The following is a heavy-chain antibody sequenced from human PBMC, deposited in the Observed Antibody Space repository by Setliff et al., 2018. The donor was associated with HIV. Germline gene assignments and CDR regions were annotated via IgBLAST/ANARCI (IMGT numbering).Heavy chain of an antibody. CDR2: IKQDGSEK. CDR3: AGGSGSSKDY. J-gene: IGHJ4*02. D-gene: IGHD1-26*01. V-gene: IGHV3-7*01. CDR1: GFTFTNYW. Sequence: SLRLSCEASGFTFTNYWMSWVRQAPGKGLEWVANIKQDGSEKYYVDSVKGRFTISRDNAKNSLYLQMNSLRAEDTAVYYCAGGSGSSKDYWGQGTLVTVSS.